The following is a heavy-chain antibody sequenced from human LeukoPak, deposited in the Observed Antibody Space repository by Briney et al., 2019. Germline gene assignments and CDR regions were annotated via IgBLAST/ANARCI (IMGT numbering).Heavy chain of an antibody. D-gene: IGHD5-12*01. CDR3: ASKRVATITDYYYGMDV. CDR2: IIPILGIA. V-gene: IGHV1-69*02. J-gene: IGHJ6*02. Sequence: SSVKVSCKASGGTFSSYTISWVRQAPGQGLEWMGRIIPILGIANYAQKFQGRVTITADKSTSTAYMELSSRRSEDTAVYYCASKRVATITDYYYGMDVWGQGTTVTVSS. CDR1: GGTFSSYT.